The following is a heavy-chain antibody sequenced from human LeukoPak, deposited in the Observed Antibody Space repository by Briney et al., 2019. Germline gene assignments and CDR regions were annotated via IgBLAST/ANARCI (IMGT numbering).Heavy chain of an antibody. CDR1: GYTFTSYD. V-gene: IGHV1-8*01. J-gene: IGHJ6*02. CDR3: ARVSCGDFWSCYYYGMDV. Sequence: GASVKVSCKASGYTFTSYDINWVRQATGQGLEWMGWMNPNSGNTGYAQKFQGRVTMTRNTSISTAYMELSSLRSEDTAVYYCARVSCGDFWSCYYYGMDVWGQGTTVTVSS. D-gene: IGHD3-3*01. CDR2: MNPNSGNT.